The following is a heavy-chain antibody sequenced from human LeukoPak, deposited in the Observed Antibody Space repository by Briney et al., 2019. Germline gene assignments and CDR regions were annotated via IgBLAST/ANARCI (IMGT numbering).Heavy chain of an antibody. D-gene: IGHD6-13*01. CDR2: TYYRSRWYS. CDR1: GDSLSSNSAA. J-gene: IGHJ4*02. CDR3: ARVGSSWYFDC. Sequence: SQTLSLTCAISGDSLSSNSAAWYWIRQSPSRGLEWLGRTYYRSRWYSDYAVSVKSRITISPDTSNNQFSLQLNTVTPDDTAVYYCARVGSSWYFDCWDQGTLVTVSS. V-gene: IGHV6-1*01.